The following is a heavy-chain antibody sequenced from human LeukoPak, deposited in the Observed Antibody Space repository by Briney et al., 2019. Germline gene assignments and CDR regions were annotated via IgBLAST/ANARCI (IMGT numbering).Heavy chain of an antibody. CDR2: ISSSSSYI. D-gene: IGHD5-24*01. J-gene: IGHJ4*02. CDR1: GFTFSSYS. Sequence: GGSLRLSCAASGFTFSSYSMNWVRQAPGKGLEWVSSISSSSSYIYYADSVKGRFTISRDNAKNSLNLQMNSLRAEDTAVYYCARERDERYGGGFDYWGQGTLVTVSS. V-gene: IGHV3-21*01. CDR3: ARERDERYGGGFDY.